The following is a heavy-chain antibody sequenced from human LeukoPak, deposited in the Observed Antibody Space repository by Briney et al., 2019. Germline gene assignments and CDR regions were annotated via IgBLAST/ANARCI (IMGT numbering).Heavy chain of an antibody. V-gene: IGHV4-34*01. CDR1: GGSFSGYY. Sequence: PSETLSLTCAVYGGSFSGYYWSWIRQPPGKGLEWIGEINHSGSTNYNPSLKSRVTISVDTSKNQFSLKLSSVTAADTAVYYCARRYYDSSGYEVDYWDQGTLVTVSS. D-gene: IGHD3-22*01. CDR3: ARRYYDSSGYEVDY. J-gene: IGHJ4*02. CDR2: INHSGST.